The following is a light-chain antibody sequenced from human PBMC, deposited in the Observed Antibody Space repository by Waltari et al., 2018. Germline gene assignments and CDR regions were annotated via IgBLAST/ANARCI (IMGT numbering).Light chain of an antibody. V-gene: IGKV1-39*01. CDR3: QQYNSYSA. J-gene: IGKJ3*01. CDR2: VAS. Sequence: IQMTQSPSSLSASVGDRVTITCRASQSISTSLNWYQQIPGKAPKLLIYVASTLQSGVPSRFSGSGSGTDSSLTISSLQPEDFATYYCQQYNSYSAFGPGTKVDIK. CDR1: QSISTS.